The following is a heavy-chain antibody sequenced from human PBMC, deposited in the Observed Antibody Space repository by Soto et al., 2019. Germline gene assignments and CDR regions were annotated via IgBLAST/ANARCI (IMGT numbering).Heavy chain of an antibody. CDR1: GYTFTSYA. CDR2: INAGNGNT. Sequence: ASVKVSGKASGYTFTSYAMHGVLQSPGQRLEWMGWINAGNGNTKYSQKFQGRVTITRDTSASTAYMELSSLRSEDTAVYYCARDLGYYDPAGDYWGQGTLVTVSS. CDR3: ARDLGYYDPAGDY. J-gene: IGHJ4*02. D-gene: IGHD3-22*01. V-gene: IGHV1-3*01.